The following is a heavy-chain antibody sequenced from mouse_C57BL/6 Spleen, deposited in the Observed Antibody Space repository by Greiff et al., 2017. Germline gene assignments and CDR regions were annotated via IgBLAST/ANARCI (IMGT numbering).Heavy chain of an antibody. J-gene: IGHJ3*01. CDR3: AREYDDVWFAY. CDR2: IYPGSGNT. CDR1: GYSFTSYY. D-gene: IGHD2-14*01. Sequence: QVQLQQSGPELVKPGASVKISCKASGYSFTSYYIHWVKQRPGQGLEWIGWIYPGSGNTKYNEKFKGKATLTADTSSSTAYMQLSSLTSEDSAVYYCAREYDDVWFAYWGQGTLVTVSA. V-gene: IGHV1-66*01.